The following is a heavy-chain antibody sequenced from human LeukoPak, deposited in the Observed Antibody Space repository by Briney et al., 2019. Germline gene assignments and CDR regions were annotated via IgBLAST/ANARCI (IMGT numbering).Heavy chain of an antibody. Sequence: GGSLRLSCAASGFTVSSNYMSWVRQAPGKGLEWVSVIYSGGSTYYADSVKGRFTISRDNSKNTLYLQMNSLRAEDTAVYYCARVEDYYDSSGYSYQYFQHWGQGTLVTVSS. CDR2: IYSGGST. D-gene: IGHD3-22*01. CDR3: ARVEDYYDSSGYSYQYFQH. J-gene: IGHJ1*01. V-gene: IGHV3-66*01. CDR1: GFTVSSNY.